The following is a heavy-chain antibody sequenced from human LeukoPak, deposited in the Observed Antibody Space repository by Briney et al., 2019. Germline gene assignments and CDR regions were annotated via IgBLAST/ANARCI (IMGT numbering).Heavy chain of an antibody. CDR1: GFTVSSSY. CDR3: ARVYIGDYGDYQFDY. V-gene: IGHV3-53*01. CDR2: IYSGGST. D-gene: IGHD4-17*01. Sequence: PGGTLRLSCAASGFTVSSSYMSWVRQAPGKGLEWVSVIYSGGSTYYADSVKGRFTISRDNSKNTLYLQMNSLRAEDTAVYYCARVYIGDYGDYQFDYWGQGTLVTVSS. J-gene: IGHJ4*02.